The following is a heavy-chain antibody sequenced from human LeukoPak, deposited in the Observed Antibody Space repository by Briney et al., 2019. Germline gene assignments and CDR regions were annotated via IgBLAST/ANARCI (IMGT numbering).Heavy chain of an antibody. CDR3: AKDAPVNIVVVPAANS. D-gene: IGHD2-2*01. V-gene: IGHV3-23*01. Sequence: GGSLRLSCAASGFTFSSYAMSWVRQAPGKGLEWVSAISGSGGSTYYADSVKGRFTISRDNSKNTLYLQMNGLRAEDTAVYYCAKDAPVNIVVVPAANSWGQGTLVTVSS. CDR1: GFTFSSYA. CDR2: ISGSGGST. J-gene: IGHJ4*02.